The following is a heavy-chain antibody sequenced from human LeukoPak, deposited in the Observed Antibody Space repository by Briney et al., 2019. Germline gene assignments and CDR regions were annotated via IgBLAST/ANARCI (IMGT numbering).Heavy chain of an antibody. J-gene: IGHJ4*02. D-gene: IGHD3-10*01. CDR2: ISSSSSYI. CDR3: ASQVAGYYGSGSYLEYY. CDR1: GFTFSSYS. V-gene: IGHV3-21*01. Sequence: PGGSLRLSCAASGFTFSSYSMNWVRQAPGKGLEWVSSISSSSSYIYYADSVKGRFTISRDNAKNSLYLQMNSLRAEDTAVYYCASQVAGYYGSGSYLEYYWGREPWSPSLQ.